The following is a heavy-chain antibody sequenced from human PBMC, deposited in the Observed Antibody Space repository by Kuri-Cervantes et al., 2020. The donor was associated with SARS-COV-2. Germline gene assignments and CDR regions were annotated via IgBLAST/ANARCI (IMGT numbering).Heavy chain of an antibody. J-gene: IGHJ3*02. CDR2: ISSNGGST. Sequence: GESLKISCSASGFTFSSYAMHWVRQAPGKGLEYVSAISSNGGSTYYADSVKGRFTISRDNSKNTLYLQMSSLRAEDTAVYYCVKDRSDYGDYVFAFDIWGQGTMVTVSS. V-gene: IGHV3-64D*06. CDR1: GFTFSSYA. CDR3: VKDRSDYGDYVFAFDI. D-gene: IGHD4-17*01.